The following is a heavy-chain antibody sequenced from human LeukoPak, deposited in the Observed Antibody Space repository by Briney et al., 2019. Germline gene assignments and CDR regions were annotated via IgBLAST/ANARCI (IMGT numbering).Heavy chain of an antibody. V-gene: IGHV3-23*01. D-gene: IGHD3-22*01. CDR2: ISGSGGST. CDR3: AKPLRYYYDSSGYDY. CDR1: GFTFSSYA. J-gene: IGHJ4*02. Sequence: GGSLRLSCAASGFTFSSYAMSWVRQAPGKGLDWVSAISGSGGSTYYTDSVKGRFTISRDNSKNTLYLQMNSLRAEDTAVYYCAKPLRYYYDSSGYDYWGQGTLVTVSS.